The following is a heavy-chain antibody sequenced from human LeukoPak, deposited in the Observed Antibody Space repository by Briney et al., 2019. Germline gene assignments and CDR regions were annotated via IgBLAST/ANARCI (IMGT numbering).Heavy chain of an antibody. CDR1: GFTFSSYA. CDR2: ISYDGSNK. V-gene: IGHV3-30-3*01. D-gene: IGHD3-22*01. Sequence: GGSLRLSCAASGFTFSSYAMHWVRQAPGKGLEWVAVISYDGSNKYYADSVKGRFTISRDNSKNTLYLQMNSLRAEDTAVYYCAREDYYDSSGYRYYYYYGMDVWGQGTTVTVSS. CDR3: AREDYYDSSGYRYYYYYGMDV. J-gene: IGHJ6*02.